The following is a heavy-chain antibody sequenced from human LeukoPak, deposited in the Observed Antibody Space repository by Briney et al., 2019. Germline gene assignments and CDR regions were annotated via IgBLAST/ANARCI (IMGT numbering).Heavy chain of an antibody. CDR3: ARSMTTVESFDY. CDR1: GFTFSNYW. Sequence: GGSLRLSCAASGFTFSNYWMSWVRQAPGKGLEWVANIKKEDGSEKNYVDSVKGRFTISRDNAKNSLYLQMNSLRAEDTAVYYCARSMTTVESFDYWGQGTLVTVSS. D-gene: IGHD4-11*01. V-gene: IGHV3-7*01. J-gene: IGHJ4*02. CDR2: IKKEDGSEK.